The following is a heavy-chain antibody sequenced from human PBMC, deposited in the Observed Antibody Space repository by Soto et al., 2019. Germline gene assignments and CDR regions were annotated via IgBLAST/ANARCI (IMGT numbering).Heavy chain of an antibody. Sequence: QLQLQESGSGLVRPSQTLSLTCAVSGGSISSGGYSWNWIRQPPGKGLEWIGYIYHSGNTLYNPSLKSLVTISVDKSKNQFSLKLSSVTAADTAVYYCARDQLEGNWFDPWGQGTLVTVSS. CDR1: GGSISSGGYS. J-gene: IGHJ5*02. CDR3: ARDQLEGNWFDP. D-gene: IGHD1-1*01. CDR2: IYHSGNT. V-gene: IGHV4-30-2*01.